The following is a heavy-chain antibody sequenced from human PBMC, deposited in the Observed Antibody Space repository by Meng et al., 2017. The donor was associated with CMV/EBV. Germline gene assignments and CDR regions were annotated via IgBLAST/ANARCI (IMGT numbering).Heavy chain of an antibody. V-gene: IGHV4-39*01. J-gene: IGHJ4*02. CDR2: IYYSGST. CDR1: GGSISSSSYY. D-gene: IGHD3-3*01. CDR3: ARQGEGDYDFWSGRRGFDY. Sequence: SETLSLTCTVSGGSISSSSYYWGWIRQPPGKGLEWIGSIYYSGSTYYNPPLKSRVTISVDTSKNQFSLKLSSVTAADTAVYYCARQGEGDYDFWSGRRGFDYWGQGTLVTVSS.